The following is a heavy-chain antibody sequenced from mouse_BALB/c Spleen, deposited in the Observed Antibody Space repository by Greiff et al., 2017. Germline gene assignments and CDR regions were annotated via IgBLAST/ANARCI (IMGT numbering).Heavy chain of an antibody. D-gene: IGHD3-1*01. Sequence: VQLQQPGAELVRPGASVKLSCKASGYTFTSYWINWVKQRPGQGLEWIGNIYPSDSYTNYNQKFKDKATLTVDKSSSTAYMQLSSPTSEDSAVYYCTREGSSGCFDYWGQGTTLTVSS. CDR1: GYTFTSYW. CDR2: IYPSDSYT. J-gene: IGHJ2*01. V-gene: IGHV1-69*02. CDR3: TREGSSGCFDY.